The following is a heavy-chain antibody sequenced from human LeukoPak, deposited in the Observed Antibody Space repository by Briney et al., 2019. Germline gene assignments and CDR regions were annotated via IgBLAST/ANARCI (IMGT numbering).Heavy chain of an antibody. CDR3: ATNSFWSGYY. Sequence: GGSLRPSCAASGFTFSNYWMHWVRQAPGKGLVWVSRINSDGSSTTYADSVKGRFTISRDNAKNTLYLQMNSLRAEDTAVYYCATNSFWSGYYWGQGTLVTVSS. CDR2: INSDGSST. CDR1: GFTFSNYW. J-gene: IGHJ4*02. D-gene: IGHD3-3*01. V-gene: IGHV3-74*03.